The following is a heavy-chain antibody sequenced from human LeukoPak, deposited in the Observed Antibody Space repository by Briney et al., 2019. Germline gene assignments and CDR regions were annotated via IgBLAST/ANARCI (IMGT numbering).Heavy chain of an antibody. CDR1: GFTFSSYT. CDR2: INNSDGTA. D-gene: IGHD1-26*01. Sequence: GGSLRLSCATSGFTFSSYTMTWVRQAPGKGLEWVSSINNSDGTASYVDSVKGRFTISRDNSKNTLFLQMNTLRAEDTAIYYCTSQTYSGSRRFYSDHWGQGTLVTVSS. CDR3: TSQTYSGSRRFYSDH. J-gene: IGHJ4*02. V-gene: IGHV3-23*01.